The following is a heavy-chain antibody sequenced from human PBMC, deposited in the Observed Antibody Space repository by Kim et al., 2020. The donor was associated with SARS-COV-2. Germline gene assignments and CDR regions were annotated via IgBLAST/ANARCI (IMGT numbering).Heavy chain of an antibody. V-gene: IGHV3-23*01. CDR2: ISGSGGST. CDR3: AKNHYYGSGSYYTARHFDY. D-gene: IGHD3-10*01. J-gene: IGHJ4*02. Sequence: GGSLRLSCAASGFTFSSYAMSWVRQAPGKGLEWVSAISGSGGSTYYADSVKGRFTISRDNSKNTLYLQMNSLRAEDTAVYYCAKNHYYGSGSYYTARHFDYWGQGTLVTVSS. CDR1: GFTFSSYA.